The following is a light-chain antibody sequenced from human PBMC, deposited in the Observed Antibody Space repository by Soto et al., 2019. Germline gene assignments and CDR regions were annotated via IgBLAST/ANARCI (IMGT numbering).Light chain of an antibody. CDR1: QSVDSN. Sequence: EKRMTQSPGTPSFSPGETTPLSCRASQSVDSNYLAWYQQKPGQAPRLLVYGISTRATDIPARFSGSGSGTEFTLTISSLQSEDFGIYYCQQHSKWPITFGQGTRLEIK. V-gene: IGKV3-15*01. J-gene: IGKJ5*01. CDR2: GIS. CDR3: QQHSKWPIT.